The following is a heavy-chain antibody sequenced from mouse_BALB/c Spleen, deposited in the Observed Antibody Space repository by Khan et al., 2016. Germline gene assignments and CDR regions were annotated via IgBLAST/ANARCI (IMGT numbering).Heavy chain of an antibody. D-gene: IGHD3-1*01. CDR1: GDSITSGY. CDR2: ISYSGST. V-gene: IGHV3-8*02. CDR3: VSGLDGWLGFAY. Sequence: EVQLQESGPSLVKPSQTLSLTCSVTGDSITSGYWNWIRKFPGNKLEYMGYISYSGSTYYNPSLKSRISITRDTSKNQYYLQLNSVTTEDTAPYYWVSGLDGWLGFAYWGQGTLVTVSA. J-gene: IGHJ3*01.